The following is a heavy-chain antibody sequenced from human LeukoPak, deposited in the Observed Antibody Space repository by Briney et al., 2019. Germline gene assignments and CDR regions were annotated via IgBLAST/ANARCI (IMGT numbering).Heavy chain of an antibody. V-gene: IGHV5-51*01. CDR1: GYSFTSYW. J-gene: IGHJ4*02. CDR2: IYPGDSDT. D-gene: IGHD1/OR15-1a*01. CDR3: ARQGTQQQPPDFDY. Sequence: PGASLQISCKGSGYSFTSYWIGWVRQLPGKGLEWMGIIYPGDSDTRYSPSFQGQVTISADKSISTAYLQWSSLKASDTAMYYCARQGTQQQPPDFDYWGQGTLVTVSS.